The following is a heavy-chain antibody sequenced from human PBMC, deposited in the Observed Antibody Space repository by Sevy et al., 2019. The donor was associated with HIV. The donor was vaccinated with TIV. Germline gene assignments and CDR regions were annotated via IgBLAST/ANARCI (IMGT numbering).Heavy chain of an antibody. CDR2: IYYNGHI. D-gene: IGHD1-26*01. V-gene: IGHV4-59*08. CDR3: AGQNAWGRGYS. J-gene: IGHJ4*02. Sequence: SETLSLTCTVSGGSITSLYWNWIRQPPGKGLEWIANIYYNGHINYNPSLKSRVTLSLDTSKNQFSLRLSSVTAADTAMLYCAGQNAWGRGYSWGQGTLVTVSS. CDR1: GGSITSLY.